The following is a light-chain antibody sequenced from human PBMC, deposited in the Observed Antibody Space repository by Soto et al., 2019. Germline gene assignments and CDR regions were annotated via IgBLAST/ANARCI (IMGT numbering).Light chain of an antibody. CDR2: GAS. Sequence: EIVLTQSPGTLSLSPGERATLSCRASQSVSSSYLAWYQQKPGQAPRLLIYGASSRATVIPGRFSGSGSGTDFHLTISRQEPEDFAVYYCQQYGSSSWTFGQGTKVEIK. V-gene: IGKV3-20*01. CDR3: QQYGSSSWT. CDR1: QSVSSSY. J-gene: IGKJ1*01.